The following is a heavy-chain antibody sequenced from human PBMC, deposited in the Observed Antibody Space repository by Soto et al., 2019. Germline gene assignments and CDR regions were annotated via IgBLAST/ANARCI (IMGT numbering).Heavy chain of an antibody. CDR2: INVYNPNT. CDR1: GYTFTSHG. Sequence: QVQLVQSGAEVKKPGASVKVSCKASGYTFTSHGISWVRQAPGQGLEWMGWINVYNPNTNYAQKFQGRVTMTTATSTSTAYMELRSLRSDDTAVYYCARRFGGYFDYWGQGTLVTVSS. CDR3: ARRFGGYFDY. D-gene: IGHD3-3*01. J-gene: IGHJ4*02. V-gene: IGHV1-18*01.